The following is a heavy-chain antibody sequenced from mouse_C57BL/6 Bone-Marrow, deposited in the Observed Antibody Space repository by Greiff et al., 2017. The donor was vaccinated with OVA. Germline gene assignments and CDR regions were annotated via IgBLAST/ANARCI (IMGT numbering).Heavy chain of an antibody. D-gene: IGHD1-1*01. CDR1: GYTFTDYN. Sequence: EVQLQQSGPELVKPGASVKIPCKASGYTFTDYNMDWVKQSHGKSLEWIGDINPNNGGTIYNQKFKGKATLTVDKSSSTAYMELRSLTSEATAVYYCAIKGLYYGSSLWYFDVWGTGTTVTVSS. CDR3: AIKGLYYGSSLWYFDV. CDR2: INPNNGGT. V-gene: IGHV1-18*01. J-gene: IGHJ1*03.